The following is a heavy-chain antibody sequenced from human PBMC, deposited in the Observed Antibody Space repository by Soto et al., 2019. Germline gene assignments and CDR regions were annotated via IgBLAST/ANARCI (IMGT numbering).Heavy chain of an antibody. V-gene: IGHV3-23*01. CDR2: ISGSGGST. CDR1: GFTFSSYA. J-gene: IGHJ6*02. D-gene: IGHD4-17*01. Sequence: GGSLRLSCAASGFTFSSYAMSWVRQAPGKGLEWVSAISGSGGSTYYADSVKGRFTISRDNSKNTPYLQMNSLRAEDTAVYYCAKDPPPRAGAPTVTTDYYYGMDVWGQGTTVTVSS. CDR3: AKDPPPRAGAPTVTTDYYYGMDV.